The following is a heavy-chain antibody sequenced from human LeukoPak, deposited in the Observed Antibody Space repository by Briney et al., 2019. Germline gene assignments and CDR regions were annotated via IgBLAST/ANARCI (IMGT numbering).Heavy chain of an antibody. CDR3: VKKGQADDYGNPD. V-gene: IGHV3-33*08. CDR2: IWYDGSNK. J-gene: IGHJ4*02. CDR1: GFTFSSYG. D-gene: IGHD4-17*01. Sequence: PGGSLRLSCAASGFTFSSYGMHWVRQAPGKGLEWVAVIWYDGSNKYYGDSVKGRFTISRDNSKNTLYLQMNNLRADDTAVYYCVKKGQADDYGNPDWGQGALVTVSP.